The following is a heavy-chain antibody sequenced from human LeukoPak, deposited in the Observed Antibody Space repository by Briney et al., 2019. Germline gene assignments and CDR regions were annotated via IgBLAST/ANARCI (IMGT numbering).Heavy chain of an antibody. CDR3: ARARGAVYGIDV. Sequence: GRSLRLSCAASGFTFSSYGMHWVRQAPGKGLEWVAVIWYDGSNKYYADSVKGRFTISRDNSKNTLYLQMNSLRAEDTAVYYCARARGAVYGIDVWGQGTTVTVSS. CDR1: GFTFSSYG. J-gene: IGHJ6*02. CDR2: IWYDGSNK. V-gene: IGHV3-33*01. D-gene: IGHD3-10*01.